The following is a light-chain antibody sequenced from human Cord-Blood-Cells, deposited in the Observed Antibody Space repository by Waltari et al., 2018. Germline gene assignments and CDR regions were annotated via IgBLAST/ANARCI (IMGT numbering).Light chain of an antibody. CDR2: AAS. J-gene: IGKJ3*01. Sequence: DIQMTQSPSSLSASVGDRVTITCRASQSISSYLNWYQQKPGKAPKRLIYAASSLQSGVPSRCSGSGSGTDFTLTISSLQPEDFATYYCQQSYSTPFTFGPGTKVDIK. CDR1: QSISSY. V-gene: IGKV1-39*01. CDR3: QQSYSTPFT.